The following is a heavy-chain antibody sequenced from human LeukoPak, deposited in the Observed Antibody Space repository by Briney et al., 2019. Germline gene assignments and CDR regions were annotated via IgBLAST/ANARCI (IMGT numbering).Heavy chain of an antibody. V-gene: IGHV3-49*04. CDR2: IRSKIYGGTP. CDR1: GFTFGDYA. J-gene: IGHJ4*02. CDR3: TRDQTPYY. Sequence: GGSLRLSCTASGFTFGDYAMTWVRQAPGKGLEWVGFIRSKIYGGTPEYAASVKGRFTISRDDSKGIAHLQMNSLKTEDTAVYYCTRDQTPYYWGQGTLVTVSS.